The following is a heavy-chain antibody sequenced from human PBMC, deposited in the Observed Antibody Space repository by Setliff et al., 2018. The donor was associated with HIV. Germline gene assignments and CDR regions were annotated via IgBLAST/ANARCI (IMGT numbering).Heavy chain of an antibody. Sequence: SSETLSLTCTVSGASSIYFWGWIRQPPGKGLEWIGSVYYSGSTYYNPSLKSRVTISMDTSKNQFSLKLNSVTAADTAVYYCAKDRSGSYRTFDYWGPGIQVTVSS. CDR2: VYYSGST. CDR1: GASSIYF. J-gene: IGHJ4*02. D-gene: IGHD1-26*01. CDR3: AKDRSGSYRTFDY. V-gene: IGHV4-39*07.